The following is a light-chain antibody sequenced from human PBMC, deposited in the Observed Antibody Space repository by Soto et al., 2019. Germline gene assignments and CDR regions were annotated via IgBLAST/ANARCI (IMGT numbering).Light chain of an antibody. Sequence: QLVLTQSPSASASLGASVKLTCTLSSGHSSYAIAWHQQQPEKGPRYLMKLNSDGSHSKGDGIPDRFSGSSSGAERYLTISSLQSEDEADYYCQTWGTGIQGVFGTETKLTVL. J-gene: IGLJ1*01. CDR3: QTWGTGIQGV. V-gene: IGLV4-69*01. CDR2: LNSDGSH. CDR1: SGHSSYA.